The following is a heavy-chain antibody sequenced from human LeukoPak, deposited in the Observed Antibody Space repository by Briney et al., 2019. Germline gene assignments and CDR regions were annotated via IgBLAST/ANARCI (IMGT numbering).Heavy chain of an antibody. CDR1: GGSISSYY. CDR2: IYYSGST. J-gene: IGHJ4*02. Sequence: PSETLSLTCTVSGGSISSYYWNWIRQPPGKGLEWIGYIYYSGSTKYNPSLKSRVTISVDTSQNPFSLKLSSVTAADTAVYYCARYVWGSYPTFEDYWGQGTLVTVSS. V-gene: IGHV4-59*01. CDR3: ARYVWGSYPTFEDY. D-gene: IGHD3-16*02.